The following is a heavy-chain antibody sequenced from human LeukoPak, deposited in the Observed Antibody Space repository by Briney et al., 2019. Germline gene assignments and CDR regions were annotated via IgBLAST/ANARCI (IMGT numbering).Heavy chain of an antibody. D-gene: IGHD1-26*01. CDR3: AREWALPGAYYMDV. CDR2: ISWNNCNI. Sequence: GGSLRLSCAASGFTFDNYAMHWVRQGPGKGLEWVSGISWNNCNIDYADSVKGRFTIFRDNANNTLYLKMNSLRGEDTAVYYCAREWALPGAYYMDVWGKGTTVTVSS. V-gene: IGHV3-9*01. J-gene: IGHJ6*03. CDR1: GFTFDNYA.